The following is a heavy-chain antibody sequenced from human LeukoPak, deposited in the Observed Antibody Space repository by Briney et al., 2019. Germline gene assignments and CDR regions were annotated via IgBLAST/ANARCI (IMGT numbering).Heavy chain of an antibody. J-gene: IGHJ3*02. CDR2: INPNSGGT. D-gene: IGHD6-19*01. Sequence: ASVKVSCKASGYTFTGYYMHWVRQAPGQGLEWMGWINPNSGGTNYAQKFQGRVTMTRDTSISTAYMELSRLRSDDTAVYYCATLAVAGTIDAFDIWGQGTMVTVSS. V-gene: IGHV1-2*02. CDR1: GYTFTGYY. CDR3: ATLAVAGTIDAFDI.